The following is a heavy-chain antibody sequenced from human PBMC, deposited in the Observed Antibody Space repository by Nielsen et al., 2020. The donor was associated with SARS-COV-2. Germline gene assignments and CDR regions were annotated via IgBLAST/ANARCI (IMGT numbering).Heavy chain of an antibody. CDR3: TTQLTMVRGEFYPGPYFDY. V-gene: IGHV3-15*01. J-gene: IGHJ4*02. D-gene: IGHD3-10*01. CDR2: IKSKTDGGTT. CDR1: GFTFSNAW. Sequence: GGSLRLSCAASGFTFSNAWMSWVRQAPGKGLEWVGRIKSKTDGGTTDYAAPVKGRFTISRDDSKNTLYLQMNSLKTEDTAVYYCTTQLTMVRGEFYPGPYFDYWGQGTLVTVSS.